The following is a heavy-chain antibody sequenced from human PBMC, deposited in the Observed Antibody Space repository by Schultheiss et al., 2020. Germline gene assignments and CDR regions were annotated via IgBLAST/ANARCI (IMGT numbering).Heavy chain of an antibody. J-gene: IGHJ4*02. CDR2: ISYDGSNK. D-gene: IGHD1-26*01. CDR1: GFTFSSYA. CDR3: AKGVGATFAFVLDY. Sequence: GGSLRLSCAASGFTFSSYAMHWVRQAPGKGLEWVAVISYDGSNKYYADSVKGRFTISRDNAKNSLYLQMNSLRAEDTALYYCAKGVGATFAFVLDYWGQGTLVTVSS. V-gene: IGHV3-30-3*01.